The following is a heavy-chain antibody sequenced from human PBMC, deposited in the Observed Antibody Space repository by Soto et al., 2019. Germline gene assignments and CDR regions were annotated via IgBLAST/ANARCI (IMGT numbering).Heavy chain of an antibody. D-gene: IGHD2-15*01. CDR3: ARDRGYDAHDYYYNAMDV. CDR2: ISEGGSTI. V-gene: IGHV3-48*03. CDR1: GFIFSSFE. Sequence: GGSLRLSCAVSGFIFSSFEMNWVRQAPGKGLEWVSYISEGGSTIYYADSVKGRFTISRDNARNSLYLQMSSLRAEDTAVYYCARDRGYDAHDYYYNAMDVWGQGTMVTVSS. J-gene: IGHJ6*02.